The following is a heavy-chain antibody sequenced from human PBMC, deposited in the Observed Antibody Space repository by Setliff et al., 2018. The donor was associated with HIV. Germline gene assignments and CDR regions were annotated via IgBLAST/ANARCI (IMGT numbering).Heavy chain of an antibody. CDR1: GGTFNTYS. V-gene: IGHV1-69*10. D-gene: IGHD6-13*01. Sequence: SVKVSCKTSGGTFNTYSISWVRQAPGQGLEWMGGIITILGGVTKYAQKFQGRVTITADESTNTAYMELSSLRSEDTAVYYCARSIAAAQGGAFDIWGQGTMVTVSS. CDR3: ARSIAAAQGGAFDI. J-gene: IGHJ3*02. CDR2: IITILGGVT.